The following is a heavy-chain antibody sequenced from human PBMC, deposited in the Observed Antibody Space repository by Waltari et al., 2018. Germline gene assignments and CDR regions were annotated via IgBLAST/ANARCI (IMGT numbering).Heavy chain of an antibody. CDR2: ISYDGSNK. J-gene: IGHJ4*02. D-gene: IGHD6-6*01. V-gene: IGHV3-30-3*01. Sequence: QVQLVESGGGVVQPGRSLRLSCAASGFTFSSYAMHWVRQAPGKGLEWVAVISYDGSNKYYADSVKGRFTISRDNSKNTLYLQMNSLRAEDTAVYYCARESGVQPGIAARPVDYWGQGTLVTVSS. CDR3: ARESGVQPGIAARPVDY. CDR1: GFTFSSYA.